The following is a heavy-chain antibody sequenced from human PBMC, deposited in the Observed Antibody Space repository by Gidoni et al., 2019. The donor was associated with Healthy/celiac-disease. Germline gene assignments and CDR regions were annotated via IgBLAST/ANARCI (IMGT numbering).Heavy chain of an antibody. V-gene: IGHV4-34*01. Sequence: QVQLQQWGAGLLKPSETLSLTCAVSGGSFSGYYWSWIRQPPGKGLEWIGEINHSGSTNYNPSLKSRVTISVDTSKNQFSLKLSSVTAADTAVYYCARGTILRRGYSYGLFDYWGQGTLVTVSS. J-gene: IGHJ4*02. D-gene: IGHD5-18*01. CDR1: GGSFSGYY. CDR3: ARGTILRRGYSYGLFDY. CDR2: INHSGST.